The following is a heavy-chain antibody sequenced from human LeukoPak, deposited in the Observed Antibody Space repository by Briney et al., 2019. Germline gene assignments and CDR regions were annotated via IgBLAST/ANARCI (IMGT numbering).Heavy chain of an antibody. CDR2: IYTSGST. D-gene: IGHD3-9*01. CDR1: GGSISSYY. CDR3: ARLGPVRYFDWLFEESGY. J-gene: IGHJ4*02. V-gene: IGHV4-4*07. Sequence: SETLSLTCTVSGGSISSYYWSWIRQPAGKGLEWIGRIYTSGSTNYNPSLKSRVTMSVDTSKSQFSLKLSSVTAPDTAVYYCARLGPVRYFDWLFEESGYWGQGTLVTVSS.